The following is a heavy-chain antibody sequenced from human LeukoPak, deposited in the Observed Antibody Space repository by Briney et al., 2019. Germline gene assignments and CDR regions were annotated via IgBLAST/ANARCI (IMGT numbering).Heavy chain of an antibody. D-gene: IGHD3-22*01. CDR3: AKGVLSSGYFNWFDP. CDR2: ISGSGGST. J-gene: IGHJ5*02. Sequence: GGSLSLSCAASGFTFSSYAMSWVRQAPGKGLEWVSAISGSGGSTYYADSVKGRFTISRDNSKNTLYLQMNSLRAEDTAVYYCAKGVLSSGYFNWFDPWGQGTLVTVSS. V-gene: IGHV3-23*01. CDR1: GFTFSSYA.